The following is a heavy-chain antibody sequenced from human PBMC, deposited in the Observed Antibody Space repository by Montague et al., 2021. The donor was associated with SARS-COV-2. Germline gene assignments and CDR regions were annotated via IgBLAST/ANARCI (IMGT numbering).Heavy chain of an antibody. Sequence: SLRLSCAASGFTVSSNSMIWVRQAPGKGLECVSLIYSGGSTYYADYVKGRFTISRDNSKNTLYLQMNSLRAEDTAVYYCARGYFDWGIFDYWGQGTLVTVPS. CDR1: GFTVSSNS. V-gene: IGHV3-66*01. D-gene: IGHD3-9*01. CDR3: ARGYFDWGIFDY. J-gene: IGHJ4*02. CDR2: IYSGGST.